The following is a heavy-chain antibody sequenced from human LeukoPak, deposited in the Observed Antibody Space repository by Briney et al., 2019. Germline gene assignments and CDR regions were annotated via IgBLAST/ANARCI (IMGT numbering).Heavy chain of an antibody. D-gene: IGHD2-15*01. Sequence: GGSLRLSCAASGFTFSSYGMHWVRQAPGKGLERVAVIWYDGSNKYYADSVKGRFTISRDNSKNTLYLQMNSLRAEDTAVYYCAKGVGYCSGGSCYCRSYYYYYMNVWGKGTTVTVSS. CDR3: AKGVGYCSGGSCYCRSYYYYYMNV. CDR2: IWYDGSNK. V-gene: IGHV3-33*06. J-gene: IGHJ6*03. CDR1: GFTFSSYG.